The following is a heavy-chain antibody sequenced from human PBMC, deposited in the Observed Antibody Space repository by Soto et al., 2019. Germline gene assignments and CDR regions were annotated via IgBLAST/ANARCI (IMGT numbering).Heavy chain of an antibody. CDR3: ARVRAAPGSYYFDY. D-gene: IGHD6-6*01. J-gene: IGHJ4*02. CDR2: ISGSNGNK. Sequence: QVQLVQSGAEVKKPGASVKVSCKASGYTFTSYGWVRQAPGQGLEWMGWISGSNGNKNYAQKHQGRVTTTTNTSTSTAYVELRSLRSDDKAVYYCARVRAAPGSYYFDYWGQGTLVTVSS. CDR1: GYTFTSYG. V-gene: IGHV1-18*01.